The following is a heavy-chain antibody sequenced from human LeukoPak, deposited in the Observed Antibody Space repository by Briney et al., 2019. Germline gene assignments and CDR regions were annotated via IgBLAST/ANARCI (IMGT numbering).Heavy chain of an antibody. J-gene: IGHJ5*02. CDR2: IYYSGST. CDR3: ARESGSYHNWFDP. CDR1: GGSISNYY. Sequence: PSETLSLTCTVSGGSISNYYWSWIRQPPGKGLEWIGYIYYSGSTNYNPSLKSRVTISVDTSKNQFSLKLSSVTAADTAVYYCARESGSYHNWFDPWGQGTLVTVSS. V-gene: IGHV4-59*01. D-gene: IGHD1-26*01.